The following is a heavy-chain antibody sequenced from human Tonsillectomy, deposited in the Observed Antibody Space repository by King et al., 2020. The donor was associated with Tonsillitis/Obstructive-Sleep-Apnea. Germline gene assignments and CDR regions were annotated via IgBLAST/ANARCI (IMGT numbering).Heavy chain of an antibody. J-gene: IGHJ6*03. D-gene: IGHD3-3*01. CDR3: ARAPLGMWSGYYYYMDV. CDR1: GFSFSDYY. Sequence: VQLVESGGALVKPGGSLRLFCAASGFSFSDYYMTWIRQAPGKGLEWVSYISNSGSPTYYADSVRGRFTISRDNGNSSLYLQMNSLRAEDTAVYYCARAPLGMWSGYYYYMDVWGKGTTVTVSS. CDR2: ISNSGSPT. V-gene: IGHV3-11*01.